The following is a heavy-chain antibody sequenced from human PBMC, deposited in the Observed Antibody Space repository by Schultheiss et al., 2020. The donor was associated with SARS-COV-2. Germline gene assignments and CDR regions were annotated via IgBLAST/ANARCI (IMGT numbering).Heavy chain of an antibody. V-gene: IGHV4-31*03. CDR1: GGSISSGGYY. J-gene: IGHJ4*02. CDR2: IYHSGST. CDR3: ARDGRGGFGDY. D-gene: IGHD3-10*01. Sequence: SETLSLTCTVSGGSISSGGYYWSWIRQHPGKGLEWIGYIYHSGSTYYNPSLKSRVTISVDTSKNQFSLKLSSVTAADTAVYYCARDGRGGFGDYWGQGTLVTVSS.